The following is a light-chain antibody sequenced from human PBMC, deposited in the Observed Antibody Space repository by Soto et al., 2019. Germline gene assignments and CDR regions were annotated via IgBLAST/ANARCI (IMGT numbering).Light chain of an antibody. CDR3: QEYGSSPPYT. J-gene: IGKJ5*01. V-gene: IGKV3-20*01. CDR2: AAS. CDR1: RTFASSY. Sequence: EIVLTQSPDTLSLSPGERATLACRASRTFASSYLAWYQQKPGQAPRLLIYAASTRATGIPDRFSGSGSGADFSLTISRLEPEDSAVYYCQEYGSSPPYTFGQGTRLEIK.